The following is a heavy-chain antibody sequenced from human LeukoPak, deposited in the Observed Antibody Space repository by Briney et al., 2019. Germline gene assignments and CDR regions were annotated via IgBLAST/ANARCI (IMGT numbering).Heavy chain of an antibody. D-gene: IGHD4-23*01. CDR2: IFPDDSDT. CDR3: ARGGNFDPFDI. J-gene: IGHJ3*02. V-gene: IGHV5-51*01. Sequence: GEPLKISCKASGYSFSISWSCWVRQVPGAGLEWMGIIFPDDSDTRYNPSFQGQVTISADKSISTAYLQWRSLKASDTAIYYCARGGNFDPFDIWGQGTVVTVSS. CDR1: GYSFSISW.